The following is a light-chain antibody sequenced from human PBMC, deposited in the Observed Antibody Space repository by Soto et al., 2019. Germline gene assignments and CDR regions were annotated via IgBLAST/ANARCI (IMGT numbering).Light chain of an antibody. CDR2: AAS. J-gene: IGKJ4*01. V-gene: IGKV3-15*01. Sequence: SASVGDRVTITCRASQSISSYLNWYQQGPGQAPRLLIYAASTRATGIPARFSGTGSGTEFTLTISSLQSEDSAVYFCQQYHIWPLTFGGGTKVDIK. CDR3: QQYHIWPLT. CDR1: QSISSY.